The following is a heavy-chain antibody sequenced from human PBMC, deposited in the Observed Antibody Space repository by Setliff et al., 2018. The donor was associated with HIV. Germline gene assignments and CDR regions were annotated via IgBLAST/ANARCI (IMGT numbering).Heavy chain of an antibody. CDR3: ARGHCSGTNCYGVDYYGMDV. Sequence: TSETLSLTCAVSGGSISSDNWWTWVRQPPGKGLEWIGEIYHSEYTNYNASLKSRVSMSVDKSKNQFSLKLISVTAADTAVYYCARGHCSGTNCYGVDYYGMDVWGQGTTVTVSS. J-gene: IGHJ6*02. CDR2: IYHSEYT. CDR1: GGSISSDNW. V-gene: IGHV4-4*02. D-gene: IGHD2-2*01.